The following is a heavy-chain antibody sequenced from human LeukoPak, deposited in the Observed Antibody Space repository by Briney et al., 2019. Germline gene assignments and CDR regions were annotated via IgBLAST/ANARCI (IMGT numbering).Heavy chain of an antibody. CDR2: IYSGGTT. CDR1: GFTVSRNY. D-gene: IGHD3-3*01. CDR3: AKKSPIFGVVIPLFDY. J-gene: IGHJ4*02. Sequence: GGSLRLSCAASGFTVSRNYMSWVRQAPGKGLEWVSVIYSGGTTYYADSVKGRFTISRDNSKNTLYLQMNSLRAEDTAVYYCAKKSPIFGVVIPLFDYWGQGTLVSVSS. V-gene: IGHV3-53*01.